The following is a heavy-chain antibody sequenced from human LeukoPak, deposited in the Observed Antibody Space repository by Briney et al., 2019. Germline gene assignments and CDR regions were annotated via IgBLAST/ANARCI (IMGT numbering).Heavy chain of an antibody. Sequence: ASVRVSCKASGYTFTSYYMHWVRQAPGQGLEWMGIINPSGGSTSYAQKFQGRVTMTRDTSTSTVYMELSSLRSEDTAVYYCARGSYSSSSIVPYYFDYWGQGTLVTVSS. J-gene: IGHJ4*02. CDR3: ARGSYSSSSIVPYYFDY. CDR2: INPSGGST. D-gene: IGHD6-6*01. CDR1: GYTFTSYY. V-gene: IGHV1-46*01.